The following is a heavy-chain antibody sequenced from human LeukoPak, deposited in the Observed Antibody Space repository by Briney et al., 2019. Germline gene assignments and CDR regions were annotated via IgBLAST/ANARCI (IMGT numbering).Heavy chain of an antibody. CDR1: GFTFSSYA. J-gene: IGHJ4*02. Sequence: GGSLRLSCAASGFTFSSYAMTWVRQAPGKGLEWVSGISARGDNTHYADSVKGRFTISRDNSKNTLYLQMNSLRAEDTAVYYCAKRYNSEYLAPVQNWGQGTLVTVSS. D-gene: IGHD1-1*01. V-gene: IGHV3-23*01. CDR2: ISARGDNT. CDR3: AKRYNSEYLAPVQN.